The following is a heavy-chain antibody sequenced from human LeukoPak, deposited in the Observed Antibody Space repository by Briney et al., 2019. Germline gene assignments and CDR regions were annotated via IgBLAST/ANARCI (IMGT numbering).Heavy chain of an antibody. D-gene: IGHD1-26*01. Sequence: PGGSLRLSCAASGFTFSDYYMSWIRQAPGKGLEWVSYISSSGSTIYYADSVKGRFTISRDNAKNSLYLQMDSPRVEDTAVYYCARDPYSGNYGAYYYYYMDVWGKGTTVTISS. CDR2: ISSSGSTI. J-gene: IGHJ6*03. CDR1: GFTFSDYY. CDR3: ARDPYSGNYGAYYYYYMDV. V-gene: IGHV3-11*04.